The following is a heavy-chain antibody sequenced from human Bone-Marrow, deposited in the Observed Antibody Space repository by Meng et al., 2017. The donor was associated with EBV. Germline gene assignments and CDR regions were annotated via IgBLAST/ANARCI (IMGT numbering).Heavy chain of an antibody. D-gene: IGHD3-16*01. CDR3: ARDSSEVGGADY. CDR1: GFTVSSNY. CDR2: IYSGGST. J-gene: IGHJ4*02. V-gene: IGHV3-53*01. Sequence: EVQLVESXXXXXQXXGXXRLSCAASGFTVSSNYMSWVRQAPGKGLEWVSVIYSGGSTYYADSVKGRFTISRDNSKNTLYLQMNSLRAEDTAVYYCARDSSEVGGADYWGQGTLVTVSS.